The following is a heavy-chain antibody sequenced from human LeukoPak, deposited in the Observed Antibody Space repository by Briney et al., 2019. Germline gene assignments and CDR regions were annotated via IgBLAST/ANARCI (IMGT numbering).Heavy chain of an antibody. D-gene: IGHD3-3*01. J-gene: IGHJ4*02. CDR3: ARDERDGYDFWGGYQSH. V-gene: IGHV3-30-3*01. Sequence: GGSLRLSCAASGFTFSSYAMHWVRQAPGKGLEWVAVISYDGSTKYYADSVKGRFTISRDNSKNTLYLQMNSLRAEDTAVYYCARDERDGYDFWGGYQSHWGQGTLVTVSS. CDR1: GFTFSSYA. CDR2: ISYDGSTK.